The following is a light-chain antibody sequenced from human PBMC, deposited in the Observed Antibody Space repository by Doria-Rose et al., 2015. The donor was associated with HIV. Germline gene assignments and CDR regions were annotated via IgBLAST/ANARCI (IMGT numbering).Light chain of an antibody. CDR3: HQYGTSWT. CDR2: DGS. J-gene: IGKJ1*01. Sequence: TQSPGTLSLSPGERATLSCRASQSFSSTYLAWYQQKPGQAPSLLIHDGSTRATGIPARFSASGSGTDFTLTINRLEPEDFALYYCHQYGTSWTFGQGTKVEI. V-gene: IGKV3-20*01. CDR1: QSFSSTY.